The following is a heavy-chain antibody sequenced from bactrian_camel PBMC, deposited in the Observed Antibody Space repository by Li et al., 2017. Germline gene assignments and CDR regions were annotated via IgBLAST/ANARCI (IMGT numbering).Heavy chain of an antibody. J-gene: IGHJ4*01. Sequence: VQLVESGGGLVQPGGSLRLSCTASGITTDEADMGWYRQRPGNQCELVAKLSTAGGTDFPNSEIERFTISRNNAKNTVYLQMNSLTPEDTAVYYCAVNRGLLRRRSCRDIGGYWGQGTQVTVS. CDR2: LSTAGGT. CDR1: GITTDEAD. V-gene: IGHV3S53*01. D-gene: IGHD5*01. CDR3: AVNRGLLRRRSCRDIGGY.